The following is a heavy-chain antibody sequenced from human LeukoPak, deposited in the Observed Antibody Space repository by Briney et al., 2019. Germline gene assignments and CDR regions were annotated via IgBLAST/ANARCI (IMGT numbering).Heavy chain of an antibody. CDR1: GGSISSYY. CDR2: IYYSGST. J-gene: IGHJ4*02. D-gene: IGHD3-9*01. Sequence: PSETLSLTCTVSGGSISSYYWSWIRQPPGKGLEWIGYIYYSGSTNYNPSLKSRVTISVDTSKNQFSLKLSSVTAADTAVYYCARENSYYDILTGYYTATSYFDYWGQGTLVTVSS. V-gene: IGHV4-59*01. CDR3: ARENSYYDILTGYYTATSYFDY.